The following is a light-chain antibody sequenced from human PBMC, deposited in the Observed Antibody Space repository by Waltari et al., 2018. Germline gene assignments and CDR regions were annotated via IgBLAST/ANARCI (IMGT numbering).Light chain of an antibody. Sequence: QSALIQPASVSGSPGQSITMSCTETNSDVGSYNLVSWYQQHPGKAPKLMIYEGNKRPSGVSYSFSGSKSGNTASLTISGLQADDEADYYCSSYAGSSSPRVFGGGTKLTVL. CDR3: SSYAGSSSPRV. CDR1: NSDVGSYNL. J-gene: IGLJ3*02. CDR2: EGN. V-gene: IGLV2-23*01.